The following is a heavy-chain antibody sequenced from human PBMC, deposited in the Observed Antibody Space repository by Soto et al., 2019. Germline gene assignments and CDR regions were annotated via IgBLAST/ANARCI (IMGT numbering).Heavy chain of an antibody. CDR3: VLGIYYNAGMDV. J-gene: IGHJ6*02. V-gene: IGHV3-23*01. Sequence: GGSLRLSCAASGFTFSSYAMTWVRQAPGKGLEWVSAISGSGGSTYYADSVKGRFTLSRDNSKNALYLQMDSLRAEDTAVYYCVLGIYYNAGMDVWGQGTTVTVSS. D-gene: IGHD3-3*02. CDR2: ISGSGGST. CDR1: GFTFSSYA.